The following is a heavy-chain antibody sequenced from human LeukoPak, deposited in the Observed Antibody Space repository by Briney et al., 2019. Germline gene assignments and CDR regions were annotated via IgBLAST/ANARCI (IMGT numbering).Heavy chain of an antibody. CDR3: ARDDIAAAFDY. CDR1: GFTFSSYS. Sequence: GGSLRLSCAASGFTFSSYSMNWVRQAPGKGLEWVSSISSSSSYIYYADSAKGRFTISRDNAKNSLYLQMNSLRAEDTAVYYCARDDIAAAFDYWGQGTLVTVSS. D-gene: IGHD6-13*01. J-gene: IGHJ4*02. V-gene: IGHV3-21*01. CDR2: ISSSSSYI.